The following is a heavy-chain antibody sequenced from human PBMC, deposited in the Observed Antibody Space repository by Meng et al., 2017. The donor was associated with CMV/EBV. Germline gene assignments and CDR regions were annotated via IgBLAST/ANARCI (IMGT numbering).Heavy chain of an antibody. J-gene: IGHJ3*02. CDR1: GFTFINYW. CDR2: ISSSSYI. D-gene: IGHD3-22*01. V-gene: IGHV3-69-1*01. CDR3: ARARGGRSYYYDSSGYYSAYRGGAFDI. Sequence: GESLKISCAASGFTFINYWMSWVRQAPGKGLEWVSSISSSSYIYYADSVKGRFTISRDNSKNTLYLQMNSLRAEDTAVYYCARARGGRSYYYDSSGYYSAYRGGAFDIWGQGTMVTVSS.